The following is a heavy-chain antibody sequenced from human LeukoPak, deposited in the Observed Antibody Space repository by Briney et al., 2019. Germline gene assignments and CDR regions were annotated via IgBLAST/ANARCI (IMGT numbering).Heavy chain of an antibody. V-gene: IGHV1-69*13. CDR3: ASRTASSGSFDY. D-gene: IGHD3-10*01. CDR2: IIPIFGTA. J-gene: IGHJ4*02. Sequence: ASVKVSCKASGGTFSSYAISWVRQAPGQGLEWMGGIIPIFGTANYAQKFQGRVTITADESTSTAYMELSSLRSEDTAVYCCASRTASSGSFDYWGQGTLVTVSS. CDR1: GGTFSSYA.